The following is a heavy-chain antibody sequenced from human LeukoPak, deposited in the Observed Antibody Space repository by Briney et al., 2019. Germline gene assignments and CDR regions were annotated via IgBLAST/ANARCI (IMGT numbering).Heavy chain of an antibody. V-gene: IGHV4-39*01. Sequence: TSETLSLTCTVSGGSISSSSYYWGWIRQPPGKGLEWIGSIYYSGSTYYNPSLKSRVTISVDTSKNQFSLKLSSVTAADTAVYYCARPYSSLARSAIDIWGQGTMVTVSS. J-gene: IGHJ3*02. D-gene: IGHD2-15*01. CDR2: IYYSGST. CDR1: GGSISSSSYY. CDR3: ARPYSSLARSAIDI.